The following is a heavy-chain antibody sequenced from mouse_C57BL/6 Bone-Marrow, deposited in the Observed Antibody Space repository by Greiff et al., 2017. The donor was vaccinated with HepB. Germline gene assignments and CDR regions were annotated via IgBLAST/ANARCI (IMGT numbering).Heavy chain of an antibody. V-gene: IGHV2-2*01. Sequence: VKLMESGPGLVQPSQRLSITCTVSGFSLTSYGVHWVRQSPGKGLEWLGVIWSGGSTDYNAAFISRLSISKDNSKSQVFFKMNSLQADDTAIYYCARKYDYDERAFAYWGQGTLVTVSA. J-gene: IGHJ3*01. CDR3: ARKYDYDERAFAY. CDR2: IWSGGST. D-gene: IGHD2-4*01. CDR1: GFSLTSYG.